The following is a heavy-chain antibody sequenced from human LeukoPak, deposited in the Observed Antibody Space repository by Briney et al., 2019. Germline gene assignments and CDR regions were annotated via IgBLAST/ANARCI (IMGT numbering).Heavy chain of an antibody. J-gene: IGHJ4*02. Sequence: SETLSLTCSVSGGSINSYYWSWIRQSPGKGLEWIGYIHYSGSTNYNPSLKSRVTISVDTSKNQFSLKLSSVTAADTAVYYCARHRYFDYWGQGTLVTVSS. CDR3: ARHRYFDY. CDR1: GGSINSYY. V-gene: IGHV4-59*08. CDR2: IHYSGST.